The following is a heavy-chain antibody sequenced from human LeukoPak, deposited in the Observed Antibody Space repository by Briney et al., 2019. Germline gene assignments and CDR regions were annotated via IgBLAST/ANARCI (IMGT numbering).Heavy chain of an antibody. J-gene: IGHJ4*02. CDR2: TGSNGVT. CDR1: GFTFTSYW. Sequence: GGSLRLSCAASGFTFTSYWMYWVRQAPGKGLEWVSATGSNGVTYYADSVKGRFTISRDNSKNALYLQMNGLRADDTAVYYCGIRDTSDYYVFWGQGTLVTVSS. CDR3: GIRDTSDYYVF. D-gene: IGHD3-22*01. V-gene: IGHV3-23*01.